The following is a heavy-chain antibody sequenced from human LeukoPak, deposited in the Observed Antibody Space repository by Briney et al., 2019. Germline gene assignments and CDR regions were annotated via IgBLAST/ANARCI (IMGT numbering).Heavy chain of an antibody. J-gene: IGHJ5*02. Sequence: ASVKVSCKASGYTFTSYYMHWVRQAPGQGLEWMGIINPSGGSTSYAQKFQGRVTMTRDTSTSTVYMELSSLRSGDTAVYYCARETGTNPAGNYNWFDPWGQGTLVTVSS. D-gene: IGHD1-1*01. CDR3: ARETGTNPAGNYNWFDP. CDR1: GYTFTSYY. V-gene: IGHV1-46*01. CDR2: INPSGGST.